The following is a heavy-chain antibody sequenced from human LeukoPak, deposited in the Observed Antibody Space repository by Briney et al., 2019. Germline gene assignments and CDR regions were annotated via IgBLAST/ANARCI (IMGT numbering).Heavy chain of an antibody. J-gene: IGHJ6*02. D-gene: IGHD6-13*01. Sequence: PSETLSLTCTVSGGSISSYYWSWIRQPPRKGLEWIGYIYYSGSTNYNPSLKSRVTISVDTSKNQFSLNLSSVTAADTAVYYCARLASSSSLYYYYYGLDVWGQGTTVTVSS. CDR3: ARLASSSSLYYYYYGLDV. CDR1: GGSISSYY. CDR2: IYYSGST. V-gene: IGHV4-59*01.